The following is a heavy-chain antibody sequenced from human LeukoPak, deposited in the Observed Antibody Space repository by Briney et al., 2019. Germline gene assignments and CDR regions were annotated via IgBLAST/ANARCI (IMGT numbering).Heavy chain of an antibody. D-gene: IGHD6-13*01. CDR3: ARDGSSGYSSSWTPDY. J-gene: IGHJ4*02. Sequence: ASAKVSCKASGYTFTSYAMHWVRQAPGQRLEWMGWINAGNGNTKYSQKFQGGVTITRDTSASTAYMELSSLRSEDTAVYYCARDGSSGYSSSWTPDYWGQGTLVTVSS. V-gene: IGHV1-3*01. CDR1: GYTFTSYA. CDR2: INAGNGNT.